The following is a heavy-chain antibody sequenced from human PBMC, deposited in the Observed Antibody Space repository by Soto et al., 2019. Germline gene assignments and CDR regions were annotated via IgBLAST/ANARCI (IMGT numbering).Heavy chain of an antibody. J-gene: IGHJ4*02. CDR3: ARVGMDDSRAYFDY. D-gene: IGHD3-22*01. CDR2: ISSSGSTI. V-gene: IGHV3-48*03. Sequence: PGGSLRLSSAASVFTFRSYEMNWVRQAPGKGLEWVSYISSSGSTIYYADSVKGRFTISRDNAKNSLYLQMNSLRAEDTAVYYCARVGMDDSRAYFDYWGQGTLVTVSS. CDR1: VFTFRSYE.